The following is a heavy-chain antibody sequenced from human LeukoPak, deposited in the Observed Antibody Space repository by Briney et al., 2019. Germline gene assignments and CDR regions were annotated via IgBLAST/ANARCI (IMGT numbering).Heavy chain of an antibody. CDR3: ARDLRYYGSGSYLVF. V-gene: IGHV3-30-3*01. D-gene: IGHD3-10*01. CDR2: ISYDGSNK. Sequence: GRSLRLSCAASGFTFSSYAMHWVRQAPGKGLEWVAVISYDGSNKYYADSVKGRFTISRDNSKNTLYLQMNSLRAEDTAVYYCARDLRYYGSGSYLVFWGQGTLVTVSS. CDR1: GFTFSSYA. J-gene: IGHJ4*02.